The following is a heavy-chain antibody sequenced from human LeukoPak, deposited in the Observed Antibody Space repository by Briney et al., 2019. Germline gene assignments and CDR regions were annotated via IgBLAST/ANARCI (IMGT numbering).Heavy chain of an antibody. CDR2: INHSGST. Sequence: PSETLSLTCAVYGGSFSGYYWSGIRQPPGKGLEWIGEINHSGSTKYNPSLKSRVTISVDTSKNQFSLKLSSVTAADTAVYYCASAYRGITMVRGPPYYYYYYYMDVWGKGTTVTVSS. D-gene: IGHD3-10*01. CDR1: GGSFSGYY. V-gene: IGHV4-34*01. J-gene: IGHJ6*03. CDR3: ASAYRGITMVRGPPYYYYYYYMDV.